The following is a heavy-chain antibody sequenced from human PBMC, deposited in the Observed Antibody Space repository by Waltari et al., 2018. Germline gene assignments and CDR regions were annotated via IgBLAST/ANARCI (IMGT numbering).Heavy chain of an antibody. V-gene: IGHV3-21*01. CDR1: GFPFSSYT. Sequence: EVQLVGSGGGLVKPGGSVRLPCAASGFPFSSYTMHWVRQAPGKGLEWVSSISSVSSYIYYADSVKGRFTISRDNAKNSLYLQMNSLRAEDTAVYYCAREWGVMVGTAGYYFDYWGQGTLVTVSS. CDR3: AREWGVMVGTAGYYFDY. D-gene: IGHD2-15*01. CDR2: ISSVSSYI. J-gene: IGHJ4*02.